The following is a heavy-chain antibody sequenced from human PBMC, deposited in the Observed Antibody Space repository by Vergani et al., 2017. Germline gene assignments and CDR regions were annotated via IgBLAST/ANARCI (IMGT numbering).Heavy chain of an antibody. D-gene: IGHD3-16*01. CDR2: IQFDGRNQ. CDR1: GFTSSNYD. J-gene: IGHJ4*02. V-gene: IGHV3-30*02. Sequence: QVQLVESGGGVVQRGGSLRLSCATFGFTSSNYDMQWVRQGPGKGLEFVAFIQFDGRNQYYADSVKGRFTHSRDFSKNTLYLQTNSRGTHDTATYYSAKHFMGLGIDSWGQGTQVSVSS. CDR3: AKHFMGLGIDS.